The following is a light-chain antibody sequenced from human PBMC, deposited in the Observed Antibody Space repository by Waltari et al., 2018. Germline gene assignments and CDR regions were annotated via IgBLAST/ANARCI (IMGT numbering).Light chain of an antibody. CDR1: QNVKRY. J-gene: IGKJ4*01. CDR3: HHRTNWST. CDR2: DAS. V-gene: IGKV3-11*01. Sequence: ILLTQSPVTRSLSPGERATLSCRASQNVKRYLAWYQQKAGQAPRLLIYDASNRASGIPARFSGSGSGTDFTLTISSLEPEDFAVYYCHHRTNWSTFGVVTMVEIK.